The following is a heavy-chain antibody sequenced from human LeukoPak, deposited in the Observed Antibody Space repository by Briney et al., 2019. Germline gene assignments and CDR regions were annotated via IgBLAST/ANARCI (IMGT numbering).Heavy chain of an antibody. CDR3: ARDGRMTVGNPNYFDY. CDR2: INPSGGGT. D-gene: IGHD4/OR15-4a*01. J-gene: IGHJ4*02. Sequence: ASVKVSCKASGYTFTSYYMHWVRQAPGQGLEWMGIINPSGGGTTYSQKFQDRVTMTRDTSTSTVYMELSSLRSEDTAVYYCARDGRMTVGNPNYFDYWGQGTLVTVSS. V-gene: IGHV1-46*01. CDR1: GYTFTSYY.